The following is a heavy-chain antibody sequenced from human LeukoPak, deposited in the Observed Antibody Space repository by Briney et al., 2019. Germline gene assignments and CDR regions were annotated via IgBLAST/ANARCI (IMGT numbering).Heavy chain of an antibody. CDR1: GGTFSSYA. Sequence: SVTVSCEASGGTFSSYAISWVRQAPGQGLEWMGGIIPIFGTANYAQKFQGRVTITADESTSTAYMELSSLRSEDTAVYCCARDYGDYEFYGMDVWGQGTTVTVSS. D-gene: IGHD4-17*01. CDR2: IIPIFGTA. J-gene: IGHJ6*02. V-gene: IGHV1-69*13. CDR3: ARDYGDYEFYGMDV.